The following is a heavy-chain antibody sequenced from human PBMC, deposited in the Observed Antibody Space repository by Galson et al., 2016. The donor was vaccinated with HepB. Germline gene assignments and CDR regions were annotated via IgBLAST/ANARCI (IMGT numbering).Heavy chain of an antibody. D-gene: IGHD2-21*02. Sequence: SLRLSCAASGFSASNDWMHWVRQAPGKGLEWVGLLKRKSDGGTANYAAPLKGRFTISRDDSKNTLYLQMNSLMTEDTGVYYCWGDDYWGQGTLVTVSS. V-gene: IGHV3-15*01. J-gene: IGHJ4*02. CDR1: GFSASNDW. CDR3: WGDDY. CDR2: LKRKSDGGTA.